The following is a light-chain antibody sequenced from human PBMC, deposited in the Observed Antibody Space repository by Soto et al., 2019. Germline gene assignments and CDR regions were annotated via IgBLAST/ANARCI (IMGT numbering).Light chain of an antibody. CDR1: QSVSTN. CDR2: GAS. Sequence: EIVMTQSPATLSVSPGEEATLSCRASQSVSTNLAWYQQRPGQAPRVLIYGASFRTTGTPARFSGSGSGTEFTLTINSLQSEDFAVYYCQQYNNWPPVTFGQGTRLEI. CDR3: QQYNNWPPVT. V-gene: IGKV3D-15*01. J-gene: IGKJ5*01.